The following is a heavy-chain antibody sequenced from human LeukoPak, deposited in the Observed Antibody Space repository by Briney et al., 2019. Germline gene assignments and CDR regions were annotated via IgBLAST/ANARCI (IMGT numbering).Heavy chain of an antibody. Sequence: SQTLSLTCAISGDRVSTNTAARSWIRQSPSRGLEWLGRTYYRSKWYNYYAGSVKSRIIFNPDTSKNQFSLQLNSVTPEDTAVYYCAREKVVIAATHYYGMDVWGQGTTVTVSS. D-gene: IGHD2-15*01. CDR1: GDRVSTNTAA. V-gene: IGHV6-1*01. J-gene: IGHJ6*02. CDR3: AREKVVIAATHYYGMDV. CDR2: TYYRSKWYN.